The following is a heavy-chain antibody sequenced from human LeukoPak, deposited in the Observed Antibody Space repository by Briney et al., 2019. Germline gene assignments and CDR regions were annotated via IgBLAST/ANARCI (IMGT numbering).Heavy chain of an antibody. CDR1: GGSINSGDYY. J-gene: IGHJ4*02. CDR3: ARVGFGELLIDY. D-gene: IGHD3-10*01. V-gene: IGHV4-30-4*01. Sequence: SQTLSLTCTVSGGSINSGDYYWSWIRQPPGKGLEWIGYIYYSGSTYYNPSLKSRVTISVDTSKNQFSLKLSSVTAADTAVYYCARVGFGELLIDYWGQGTLVTVSS. CDR2: IYYSGST.